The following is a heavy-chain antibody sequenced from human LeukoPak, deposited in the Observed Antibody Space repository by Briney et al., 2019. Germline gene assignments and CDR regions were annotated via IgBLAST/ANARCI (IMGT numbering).Heavy chain of an antibody. Sequence: GGSLRLSCAASGFTFSSYAMSWVRQAPGMGLEWVAVISFDGSNKYYGDSVKGRFTISRDNSKNTLYLQMNSLRPDDTAIYYCARDTLWEWGQGTLVTVSS. D-gene: IGHD1-26*01. J-gene: IGHJ4*02. V-gene: IGHV3-30-3*01. CDR2: ISFDGSNK. CDR1: GFTFSSYA. CDR3: ARDTLWE.